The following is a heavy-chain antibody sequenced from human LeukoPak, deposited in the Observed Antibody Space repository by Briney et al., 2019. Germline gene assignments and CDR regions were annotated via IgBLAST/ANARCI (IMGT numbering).Heavy chain of an antibody. V-gene: IGHV4-4*02. CDR2: IYHRGST. Sequence: PSETLSLTCAVSGGSISSSNWWSWVRQPPGKGLEWIGEIYHRGSTNYNPSLRSRVTISVDKSKNQFSLKLISVTAADTAVYYCATMVQGVYSYFGTWGQGNLVAVSP. CDR3: ATMVQGVYSYFGT. CDR1: GGSISSSNW. D-gene: IGHD3-10*01. J-gene: IGHJ5*02.